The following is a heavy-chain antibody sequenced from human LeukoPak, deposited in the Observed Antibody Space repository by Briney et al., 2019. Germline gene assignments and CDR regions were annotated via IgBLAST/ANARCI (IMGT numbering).Heavy chain of an antibody. Sequence: ASVKVSCKASGYTFTSYGISWVRQAPGQGLEWRGWISAYKDNTHYTQQLQARVTMHPDTSTSTAYMEPRSLRSDDTAVYYCARVIDYYDSSGYSYFDYWGQGTLVTVSS. CDR2: ISAYKDNT. D-gene: IGHD3-22*01. CDR1: GYTFTSYG. CDR3: ARVIDYYDSSGYSYFDY. J-gene: IGHJ4*02. V-gene: IGHV1-18*01.